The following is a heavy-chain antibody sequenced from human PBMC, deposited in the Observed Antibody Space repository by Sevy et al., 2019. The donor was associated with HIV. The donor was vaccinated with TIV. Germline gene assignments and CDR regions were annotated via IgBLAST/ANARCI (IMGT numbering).Heavy chain of an antibody. D-gene: IGHD5-12*01. CDR2: MNPNSGNT. Sequence: ASVKVSCKASGYTFTSYHINWVRQATGQGLEWMGWMNPNSGNTGYAQRFQGRVTMTRNTSISTAYLELSSLRSEDTAVYYCARGEPSKRGYSGCGYYYGMDVWGQGTTVTVSS. CDR3: ARGEPSKRGYSGCGYYYGMDV. J-gene: IGHJ6*02. CDR1: GYTFTSYH. V-gene: IGHV1-8*01.